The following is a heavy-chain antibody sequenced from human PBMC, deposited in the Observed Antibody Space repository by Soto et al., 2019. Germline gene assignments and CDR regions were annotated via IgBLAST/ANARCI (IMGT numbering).Heavy chain of an antibody. CDR2: INSDGSST. V-gene: IGHV3-74*01. J-gene: IGHJ4*02. CDR3: ARDPIDGDYEDHFDY. D-gene: IGHD4-17*01. CDR1: GFTFSSYW. Sequence: GGSLRLSCAASGFTFSSYWMHWVRQAPGKGLVWVSRINSDGSSTSYADSVKGRFTISRDNAKNTLYLQMNSLRAEDTAVYYCARDPIDGDYEDHFDYWGQGTLVTVSS.